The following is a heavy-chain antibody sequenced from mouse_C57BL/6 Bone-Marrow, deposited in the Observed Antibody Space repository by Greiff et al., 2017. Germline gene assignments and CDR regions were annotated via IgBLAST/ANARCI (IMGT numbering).Heavy chain of an antibody. CDR1: GYTFTSYW. CDR3: ARNYRDY. V-gene: IGHV1-59*01. Sequence: QVQLQQPGAELVRPGTSVKLSCKASGYTFTSYWMHWVKQRPGQGLEWIGVIDPSDSYTNYNQKFKGKATLTVDTSSSTAYMQLSSLTSEDSAVYYCARNYRDYWGRGTTLTVSS. CDR2: IDPSDSYT. D-gene: IGHD2-12*01. J-gene: IGHJ2*01.